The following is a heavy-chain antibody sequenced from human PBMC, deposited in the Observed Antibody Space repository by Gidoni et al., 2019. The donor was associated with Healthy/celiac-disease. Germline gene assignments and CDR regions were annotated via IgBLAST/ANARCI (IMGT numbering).Heavy chain of an antibody. CDR2: IYTSGST. D-gene: IGHD1-26*01. CDR1: GGSISTGSYY. CDR3: ARDLARELRLDYYGMDV. Sequence: QVQLQESGPGLVKPSQTLSLTCTVSGGSISTGSYYWSWIRQPAGKGLEWIGRIYTSGSTNYNPSLKSRVTISVDTSKNQFSLKLSSVTAADTAVYYCARDLARELRLDYYGMDVWGQGTTVTVSS. V-gene: IGHV4-61*02. J-gene: IGHJ6*02.